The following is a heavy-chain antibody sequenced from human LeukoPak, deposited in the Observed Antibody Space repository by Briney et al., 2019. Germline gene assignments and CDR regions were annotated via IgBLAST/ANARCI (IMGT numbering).Heavy chain of an antibody. V-gene: IGHV3-33*06. J-gene: IGHJ4*02. Sequence: QPGRSLRLSCAASGFTFSLYGMHWVRQAPGKGLEWVALISNDGNKTYYADSVKGRFTISRENSKNTVYLQVSTLRADDTAVYYCAKDSRGANFFGDFDYWGQGTLVTVSS. CDR3: AKDSRGANFFGDFDY. CDR1: GFTFSLYG. CDR2: ISNDGNKT. D-gene: IGHD3-10*01.